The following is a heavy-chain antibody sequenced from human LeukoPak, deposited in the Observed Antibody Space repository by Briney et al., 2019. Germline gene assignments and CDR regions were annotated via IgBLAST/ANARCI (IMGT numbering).Heavy chain of an antibody. CDR1: GFTFSSYG. Sequence: GGSLRLSCAASGFTFSSYGMHWVRQAPGKGLEWVAVISYDGSNKYYADSVKGRFTISRDNVKNLLYLQMNSLRAEDTADCARVQRGIAVALDYWGQGTLATVSS. J-gene: IGHJ4*02. D-gene: IGHD6-19*01. V-gene: IGHV3-30*03. CDR3: VQRGIAVALDY. CDR2: ISYDGSNK.